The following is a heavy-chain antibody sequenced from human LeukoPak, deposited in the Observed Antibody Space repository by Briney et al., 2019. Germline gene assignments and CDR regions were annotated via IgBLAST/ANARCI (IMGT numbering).Heavy chain of an antibody. CDR3: ARDRVTTVTKGYFDL. CDR2: IYYSGST. D-gene: IGHD4-17*01. J-gene: IGHJ2*01. V-gene: IGHV4-31*03. CDR1: GGSISSGGYY. Sequence: PSETLSLTCTVSGGSISSGGYYWSWIRQHPGKGLEWIGYIYYSGSTYYNPSLKSRVTISVDTSKNQFSLKLSSVTAADTAVYYCARDRVTTVTKGYFDLWGRGTLVTVSS.